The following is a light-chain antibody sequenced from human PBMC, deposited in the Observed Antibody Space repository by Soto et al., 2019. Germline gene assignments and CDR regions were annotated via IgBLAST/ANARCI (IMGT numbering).Light chain of an antibody. CDR1: SSDVGAYNY. V-gene: IGLV2-14*03. J-gene: IGLJ2*01. CDR3: ISYTTSSTVV. CDR2: DVT. Sequence: QSAPTQPASVSGAPGQSITISCTGTSSDVGAYNYVSWYQQHPSKAPKIVIYDVTYRPSGVSNRFSGSKSGNTASLTISGLQAEDEADYYCISYTTSSTVVFGGGTKLTVL.